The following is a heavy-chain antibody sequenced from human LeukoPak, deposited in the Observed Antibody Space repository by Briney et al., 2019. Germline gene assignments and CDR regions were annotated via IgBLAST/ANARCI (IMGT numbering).Heavy chain of an antibody. J-gene: IGHJ4*02. D-gene: IGHD1-26*01. CDR2: IKSKTDGGTT. V-gene: IGHV3-15*01. CDR1: GFTFSDAW. CDR3: ARQRGGSYDFGY. Sequence: GGSLRLSCAASGFTFSDAWMSWVRQAPGKGLEWVGRIKSKTDGGTTDYAAPVKGRFTISRDDSKNTLYLQMNSLRAEDTAVYYCARQRGGSYDFGYWGQGTLVTVSS.